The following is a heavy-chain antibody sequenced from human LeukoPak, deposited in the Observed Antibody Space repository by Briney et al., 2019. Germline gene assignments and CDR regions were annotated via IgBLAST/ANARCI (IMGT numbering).Heavy chain of an antibody. V-gene: IGHV3-48*01. CDR2: ISPGSGST. D-gene: IGHD3-10*01. CDR3: ARASGPFDI. CDR1: GFTFSRNA. J-gene: IGHJ3*02. Sequence: GGSLRLSCAGSGFTFSRNAMNWVRQTPGKGLEWVAYISPGSGSTDYAESVQGRFSISRDNDKNSLYLQLSSLRADDTGVYYCARASGPFDIWGQGTMVTVSS.